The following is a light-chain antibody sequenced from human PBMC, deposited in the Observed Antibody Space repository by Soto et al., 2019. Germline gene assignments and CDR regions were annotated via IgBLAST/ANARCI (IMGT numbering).Light chain of an antibody. Sequence: QSVLTQPPSASGSPGQSVTISCSGGGSNIGKNTVHWYQVLPGTAPKLLIYSKGQRPSGVPDRFSGSKSGTSASLAISGLQSADEADYYCASWDDSPNGVVFGGGTKLTVL. CDR3: ASWDDSPNGVV. CDR1: GSNIGKNT. V-gene: IGLV1-44*01. J-gene: IGLJ2*01. CDR2: SKG.